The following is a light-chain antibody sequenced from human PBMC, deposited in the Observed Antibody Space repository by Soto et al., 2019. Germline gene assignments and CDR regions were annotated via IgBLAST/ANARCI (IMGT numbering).Light chain of an antibody. J-gene: IGLJ1*01. CDR3: CSYAGSYTLYV. CDR2: EVS. Sequence: QSALTQPPSASGSPGQSVTISCTGTSSDVGGYNYVSWYQQHPGKAPKLMIYEVSERPSGVPDRFSGSKSSNTASLTVSGLQAEDEADYYCCSYAGSYTLYVFGTGTKVTVL. CDR1: SSDVGGYNY. V-gene: IGLV2-8*01.